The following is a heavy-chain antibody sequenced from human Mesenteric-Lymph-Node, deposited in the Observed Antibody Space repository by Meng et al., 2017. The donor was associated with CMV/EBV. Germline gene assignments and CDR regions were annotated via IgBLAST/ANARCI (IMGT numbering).Heavy chain of an antibody. D-gene: IGHD3-3*01. CDR2: ISSSDTK. J-gene: IGHJ4*02. Sequence: GESLKISCEVSGFSFNSYSMNWVRQAPGKGLEWVSYISSSDTKSYADSLKGRFTISRDNAKNSLDLQMNSLRAEDTAVYYCARDQGYYDFWSGYSVAFDYWGQGTLVTVSS. CDR1: GFSFNSYS. V-gene: IGHV3-48*04. CDR3: ARDQGYYDFWSGYSVAFDY.